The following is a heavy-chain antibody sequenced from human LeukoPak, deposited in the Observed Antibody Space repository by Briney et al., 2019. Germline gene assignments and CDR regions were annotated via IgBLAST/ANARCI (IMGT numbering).Heavy chain of an antibody. CDR3: GRHKDYGDYFDY. CDR1: GGSISTYY. J-gene: IGHJ4*02. D-gene: IGHD4-17*01. CDR2: IHSNGNT. Sequence: SETLSLTCTVSGGSISTYYWSWIRQPPGEALEWIGYIHSNGNTNYNPSLESRVTMSVDTSKNQFSLKVTSVTAADTAVYYCGRHKDYGDYFDYWGQGTLVTVSS. V-gene: IGHV4-59*08.